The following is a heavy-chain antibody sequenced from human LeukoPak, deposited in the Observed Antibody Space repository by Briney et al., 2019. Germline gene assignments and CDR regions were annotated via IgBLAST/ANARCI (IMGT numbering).Heavy chain of an antibody. J-gene: IGHJ5*02. V-gene: IGHV3-66*01. Sequence: PGGSLRLSCAASGFTVSSNYMSWVRQAPGKGLEWVSVIYSGGSTYYADSVKGRFTISRDNSKDTLYLQMNNLRAEDTAVYYCAKDPFNSGWYGLFDPWGQGTLVTVSS. CDR2: IYSGGST. CDR1: GFTVSSNY. D-gene: IGHD6-19*01. CDR3: AKDPFNSGWYGLFDP.